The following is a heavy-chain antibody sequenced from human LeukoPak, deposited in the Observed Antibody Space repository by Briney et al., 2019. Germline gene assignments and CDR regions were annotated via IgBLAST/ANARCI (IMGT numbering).Heavy chain of an antibody. D-gene: IGHD3-9*01. CDR2: INPNSGGT. Sequence: ASVKVSCKASGYTFTGYYMHWVRQAPGQGLEWMGWINPNSGGTNYAQKFQGRVTMTRDTSISTAYMELSRLRSDDTAVYYCARVILRYFDWPTPYYSDYWGQGTLVTVSS. CDR3: ARVILRYFDWPTPYYSDY. CDR1: GYTFTGYY. V-gene: IGHV1-2*02. J-gene: IGHJ4*02.